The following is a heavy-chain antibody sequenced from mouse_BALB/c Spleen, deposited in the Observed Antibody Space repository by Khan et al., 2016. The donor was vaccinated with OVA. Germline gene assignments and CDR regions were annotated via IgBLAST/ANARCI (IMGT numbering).Heavy chain of an antibody. J-gene: IGHJ2*01. CDR3: ARTDCYGSSYYFDD. CDR1: GYSFTDYN. CDR2: IDPYNGGT. D-gene: IGHD1-1*01. V-gene: IGHV1S135*01. Sequence: VQLKESGPELVKPGASVKVSCKASGYSFTDYNMFWVKQSHGKSLEWIGYIDPYNGGTSYNQKFKGKATLTVDKSSSTAFMQLSSLTSEDSAVFYCARTDCYGSSYYFDDWGQGTTLTVSS.